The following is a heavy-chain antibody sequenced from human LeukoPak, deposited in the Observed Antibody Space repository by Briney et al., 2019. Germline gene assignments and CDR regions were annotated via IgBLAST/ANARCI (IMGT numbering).Heavy chain of an antibody. J-gene: IGHJ4*02. CDR2: MYYSGST. D-gene: IGHD3-22*01. CDR1: GGSISRYY. V-gene: IGHV4-59*01. CDR3: AGRSGYYPYYFDY. Sequence: SETLSLTCTVSGGSISRYYWSWIRQPPGKGLEWIGYMYYSGSTNYNPSLKSRVTISVDTSKNQFSLKLSSVTAADTAVYYCAGRSGYYPYYFDYWGQGTLVTVSS.